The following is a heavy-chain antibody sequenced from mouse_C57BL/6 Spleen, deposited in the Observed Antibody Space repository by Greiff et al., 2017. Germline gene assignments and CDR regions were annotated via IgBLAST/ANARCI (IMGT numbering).Heavy chain of an antibody. CDR2: ISSDSSTI. CDR3: ASALWSYFDY. CDR1: GFTFSDYE. V-gene: IGHV5-17*01. J-gene: IGHJ2*01. D-gene: IGHD1-1*02. Sequence: EVKLVESGGGLVKPGASLKLSCAASGFTFSDYEMHWVSQAPEKGLEWVAYISSDSSTINYADTVKGRFTISRDTATNTLFLQLTSLTSEDTDMYYCASALWSYFDYWGQGTTLTVSS.